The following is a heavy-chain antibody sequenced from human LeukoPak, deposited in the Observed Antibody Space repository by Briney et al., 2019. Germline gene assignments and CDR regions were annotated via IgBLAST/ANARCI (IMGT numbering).Heavy chain of an antibody. CDR1: GFTFSNYM. CDR2: IKSDGITI. J-gene: IGHJ6*02. CDR3: ARHSWSLVGYYYGMDV. V-gene: IGHV3-74*01. Sequence: GGSLRLSCAASGFTFSNYMMHWVRQAPGKGLVWVSRIKSDGITITYADSVKGRFTISRDNAKNTLYLQMNSLRAEDTAVYYCARHSWSLVGYYYGMDVWGQGTTVTVSS. D-gene: IGHD3-10*01.